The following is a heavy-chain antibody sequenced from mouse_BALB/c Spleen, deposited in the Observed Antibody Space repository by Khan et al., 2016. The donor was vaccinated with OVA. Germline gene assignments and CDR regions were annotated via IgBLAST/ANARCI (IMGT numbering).Heavy chain of an antibody. Sequence: QVQLKQSGAELARPGASVKMSCKASGYTFTTYTIHWVKQRPGQGLEWIGYIIPSTDYTTYNQTFKDKATLTADKSSSTAYMQLSSLTPDDSAVYYCEKEGAYYRSDGWFAYWGQGTLVTVSA. V-gene: IGHV1-4*01. D-gene: IGHD2-14*01. J-gene: IGHJ3*01. CDR3: EKEGAYYRSDGWFAY. CDR1: GYTFTTYT. CDR2: IIPSTDYT.